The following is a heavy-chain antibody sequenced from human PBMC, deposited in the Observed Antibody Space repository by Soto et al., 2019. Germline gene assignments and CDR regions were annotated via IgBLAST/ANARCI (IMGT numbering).Heavy chain of an antibody. CDR2: TYYKSKWNN. V-gene: IGHV6-1*01. Sequence: SQTLSLTCAISGDSVASDTAAWIWIRQSPSRGLEWLGRTYYKSKWNNDYALSVKSRITISPDTSQNQFSLDLDSVTPEDTAVYYCVGVTWFRRMDFWGQGTPVTVSS. CDR1: GDSVASDTAA. CDR3: VGVTWFRRMDF. J-gene: IGHJ6*02. D-gene: IGHD3-10*01.